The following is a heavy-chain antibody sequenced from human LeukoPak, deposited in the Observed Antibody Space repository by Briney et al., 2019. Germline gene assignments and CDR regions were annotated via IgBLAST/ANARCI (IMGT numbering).Heavy chain of an antibody. V-gene: IGHV1-18*01. Sequence: GASVKVSCTASGYTFTSYGISWVRQAPGKGLEWMGWISAYNGNTNYAQKLQGRVTMTTDTSTSTAYMELRSLRSDDTAVYYCARAVVVAETRYYYYGMDVCGQGTTVTVSS. J-gene: IGHJ6*02. CDR1: GYTFTSYG. CDR3: ARAVVVAETRYYYYGMDV. CDR2: ISAYNGNT. D-gene: IGHD2-15*01.